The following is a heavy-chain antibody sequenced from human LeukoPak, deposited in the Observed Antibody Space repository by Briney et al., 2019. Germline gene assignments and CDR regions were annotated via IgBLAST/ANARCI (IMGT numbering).Heavy chain of an antibody. D-gene: IGHD1-1*01. CDR2: IYYSGST. V-gene: IGHV4-59*01. J-gene: IGHJ4*02. Sequence: SETLSLTCTVSGGSISSYYWSWIRQPPGKGLEWIGYIYYSGSTNYNPSLKSRVTISVDTSKNQFSLKLSSVTAADTAVYYCARRLSATGLRDYWGQGTLVTVSS. CDR1: GGSISSYY. CDR3: ARRLSATGLRDY.